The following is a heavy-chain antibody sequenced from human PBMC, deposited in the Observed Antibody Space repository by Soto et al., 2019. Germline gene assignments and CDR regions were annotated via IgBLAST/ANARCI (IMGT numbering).Heavy chain of an antibody. Sequence: PETLSLTCTVSGGSISSYYWSWLRQPPGKGLEWIAYMYYSGNTNYNPSLKSRVTMAVDTSKRQFSLKLRSVTAADTAVYYCATLDTPFAFDVWGQGAMVTVSS. CDR2: MYYSGNT. D-gene: IGHD5-18*01. CDR3: ATLDTPFAFDV. J-gene: IGHJ3*01. V-gene: IGHV4-59*01. CDR1: GGSISSYY.